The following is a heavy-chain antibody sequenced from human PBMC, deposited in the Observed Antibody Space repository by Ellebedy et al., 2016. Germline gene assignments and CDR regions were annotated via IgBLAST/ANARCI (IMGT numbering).Heavy chain of an antibody. V-gene: IGHV3-30*18. CDR2: ISYDGSNK. CDR1: GFTFSSYG. D-gene: IGHD6-19*01. J-gene: IGHJ4*02. Sequence: GESLKISXAASGFTFSSYGMHWVRQAPGKGLEWVAVISYDGSNKYYAGSVKGRFTISRDNSKNTLYLQMNSLRAEDTAVYYCAKAPVYSSGWYLDYWGQGTLVTVSS. CDR3: AKAPVYSSGWYLDY.